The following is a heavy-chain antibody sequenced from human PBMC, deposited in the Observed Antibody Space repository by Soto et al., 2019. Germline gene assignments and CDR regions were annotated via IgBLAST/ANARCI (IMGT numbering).Heavy chain of an antibody. V-gene: IGHV3-30-3*01. CDR1: GFTFSSYA. D-gene: IGHD3-10*01. J-gene: IGHJ4*02. CDR2: ISYDGSNK. Sequence: GGSLRLSCAASGFTFSSYAMHWVRQAPGKGLEWVAVISYDGSNKYYADSVKGRFTISRDNSKNTLYLQMNSLRAEDTAVYYCARDRGAHDGGFGYWGQGTLVTVSS. CDR3: ARDRGAHDGGFGY.